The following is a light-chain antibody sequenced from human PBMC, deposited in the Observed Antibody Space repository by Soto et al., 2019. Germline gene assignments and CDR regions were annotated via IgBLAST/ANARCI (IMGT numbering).Light chain of an antibody. J-gene: IGKJ4*01. V-gene: IGKV3-20*01. CDR3: QQYQSLT. Sequence: EIVMTQSPATLSVSPGERATLSCRASQNITSNLTWYQQKPGQAPRLLIHGASSRVTGIPDRFSGSGSGTDFTLTITRLEPEDFAVYYCQQYQSLTFGGGTKVDIK. CDR2: GAS. CDR1: QNITSN.